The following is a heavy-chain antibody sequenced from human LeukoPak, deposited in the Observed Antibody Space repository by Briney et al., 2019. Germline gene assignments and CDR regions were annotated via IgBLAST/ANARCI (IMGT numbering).Heavy chain of an antibody. CDR1: GFTFSSYS. CDR3: ARAGRYFDWLARGGADY. V-gene: IGHV3-21*01. CDR2: ISSSSSYI. Sequence: GGSLRLSCAASGFTFSSYSMNWVRQAPGKGLEWVSSISSSSSYIYYADSVKGRFTISRDNAKNSLYLQMNSLRAEDTAVYYCARAGRYFDWLARGGADYWGQGTLVTVSS. J-gene: IGHJ4*02. D-gene: IGHD3-9*01.